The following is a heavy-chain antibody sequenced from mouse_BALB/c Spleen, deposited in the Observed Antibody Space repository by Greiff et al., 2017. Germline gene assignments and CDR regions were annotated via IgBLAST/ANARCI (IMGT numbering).Heavy chain of an antibody. Sequence: VQLQESGPGLVQPSQSLSITCTVSGFSLTSYGVHWVRQSPGKGLEWLGVIWGGGSTDYNAAFISRLSISKDNSKSQVFFKMNSLQAEDTAIYYCARGGGNYAWFAYWGQGTLVTVSA. CDR2: IWGGGST. CDR3: ARGGGNYAWFAY. J-gene: IGHJ3*01. D-gene: IGHD2-1*01. V-gene: IGHV2-4-1*01. CDR1: GFSLTSYG.